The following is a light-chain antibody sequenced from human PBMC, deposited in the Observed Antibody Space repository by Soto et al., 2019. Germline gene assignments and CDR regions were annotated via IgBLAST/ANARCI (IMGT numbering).Light chain of an antibody. V-gene: IGKV1-39*01. J-gene: IGKJ4*01. CDR1: QSISSY. CDR3: QQSYIISALT. Sequence: DIQLTQSPSSLAASVGDRVTISCRASQSISSYLSWYQQKPGNAPRLLIYSASFLQSGVPSRFSGSGYGTDFTLTISSLQPEDFATYYCQQSYIISALTFGGGTKVDVK. CDR2: SAS.